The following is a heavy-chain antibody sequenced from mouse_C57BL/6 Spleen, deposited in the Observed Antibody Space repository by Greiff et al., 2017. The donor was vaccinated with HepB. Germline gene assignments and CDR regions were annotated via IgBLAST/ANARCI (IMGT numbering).Heavy chain of an antibody. Sequence: EVKLMESGGGLVKPGGSLKLSCAASGFTFSSYAMSWVRQTPEKRLEWVATISDGGSYTYYPDNVKGRFTISRDNAKNNLYLQMSHLKSEDTAMYYCARVYYGNSHYAMDYWGQGTSVTVSS. D-gene: IGHD2-1*01. CDR1: GFTFSSYA. CDR3: ARVYYGNSHYAMDY. V-gene: IGHV5-4*03. J-gene: IGHJ4*01. CDR2: ISDGGSYT.